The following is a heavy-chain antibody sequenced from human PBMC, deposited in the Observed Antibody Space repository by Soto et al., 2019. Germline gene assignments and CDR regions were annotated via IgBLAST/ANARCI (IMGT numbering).Heavy chain of an antibody. CDR1: GFTFSSYW. J-gene: IGHJ6*02. V-gene: IGHV3-74*01. CDR3: ARDRDDFWSGSQLYYSGMDV. Sequence: GGSLRLSCAASGFTFSSYWMHWVRQAPGKGLVWVSRINSDGSSTSYADSVKGRFTISRDNAKNTLYLQMNSLRAEDTAVYYCARDRDDFWSGSQLYYSGMDVWGQGTTVTVSS. D-gene: IGHD3-3*01. CDR2: INSDGSST.